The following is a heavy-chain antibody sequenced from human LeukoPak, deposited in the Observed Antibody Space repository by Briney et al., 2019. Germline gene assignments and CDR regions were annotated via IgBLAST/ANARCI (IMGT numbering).Heavy chain of an antibody. D-gene: IGHD5-18*01. CDR2: IYTSGST. V-gene: IGHV4-4*07. CDR3: ARGHVDTVIMD. J-gene: IGHJ4*02. CDR1: GCSISSNY. Sequence: PSETLSLTCTVSGCSISSNYWSWIRQPAWKGLEWIGRIYTSGSTNYNPSLKSRVTMSVDTSKNQFSLKLRSVTAADTAVYYCARGHVDTVIMDWGQGTLVTVSS.